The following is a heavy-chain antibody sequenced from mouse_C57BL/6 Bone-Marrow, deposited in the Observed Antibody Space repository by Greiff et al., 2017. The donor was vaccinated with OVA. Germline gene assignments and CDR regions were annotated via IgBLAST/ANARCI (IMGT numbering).Heavy chain of an antibody. CDR3: TNSYGSSPWFAY. CDR1: GYTFTSYW. CDR2: IYPGNSDT. V-gene: IGHV1-5*01. D-gene: IGHD1-1*01. Sequence: VQLQQSGTVLARPGASVKMSCKTSGYTFTSYWMHWVKQRPGQGLEWIGAIYPGNSDTSYNQKFKGKAKLTAVTSASTAYMELSILTNEDSAVYYCTNSYGSSPWFAYWGQGTLVTVSA. J-gene: IGHJ3*01.